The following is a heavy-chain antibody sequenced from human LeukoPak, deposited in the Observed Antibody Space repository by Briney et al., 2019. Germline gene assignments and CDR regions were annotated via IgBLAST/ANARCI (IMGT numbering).Heavy chain of an antibody. V-gene: IGHV3-23*01. CDR2: ISGSGGST. J-gene: IGHJ4*02. CDR1: GFTFSSYA. D-gene: IGHD6-19*01. CDR3: ARDGYSSGWYIGYFDY. Sequence: GGSLRLSCAASGFTFSSYAMSWVRQAPGKGLEWVSAISGSGGSTYYADSVKGRFTISRDNSKNTLYLQMNSLRAEDTAVYYCARDGYSSGWYIGYFDYWGQGTLVTVSS.